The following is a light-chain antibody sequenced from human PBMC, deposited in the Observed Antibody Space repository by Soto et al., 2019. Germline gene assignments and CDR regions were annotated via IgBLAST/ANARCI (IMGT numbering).Light chain of an antibody. CDR1: QSVSSNY. J-gene: IGKJ1*01. CDR2: GAS. V-gene: IGKV3-20*01. Sequence: EIVLTQSPGTLSLSPGERATLSCRTSQSVSSNYLAWYQQKPGQAPRLFIYGASTRATGIPDRFSGSGSGTDLTITISRLEPEDFEVYYGQQYGISPRTFGQGTKVDIK. CDR3: QQYGISPRT.